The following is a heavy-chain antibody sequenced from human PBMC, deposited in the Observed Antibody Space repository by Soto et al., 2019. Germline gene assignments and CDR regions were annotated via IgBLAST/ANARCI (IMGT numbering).Heavy chain of an antibody. Sequence: SETLSLTCTVSGGSISSSSYYWGWIRQPPGKVLEWIGSIYYSGSTYYNPSLKSRVTISVDTSKNQFSLKLSSVTAADTAVYYCASSSWHGATMGYWFDPWGQGTLVTVSS. J-gene: IGHJ5*02. CDR1: GGSISSSSYY. V-gene: IGHV4-39*01. CDR3: ASSSWHGATMGYWFDP. D-gene: IGHD2-8*01. CDR2: IYYSGST.